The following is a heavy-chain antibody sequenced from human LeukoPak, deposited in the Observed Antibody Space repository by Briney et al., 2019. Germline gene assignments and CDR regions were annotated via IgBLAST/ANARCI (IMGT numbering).Heavy chain of an antibody. D-gene: IGHD6-13*01. Sequence: SQTLSLTCTVSGVSISSGDYYWGWIRQPPGKGLEWIVYIYYSGSTYYNPSLKSRVTISVDTSKNQFSLKLSSVTAADTAVYYCARGIGAAAGTWFWFDPWGQGTLVTVSS. CDR3: ARGIGAAAGTWFWFDP. CDR2: IYYSGST. CDR1: GVSISSGDYY. J-gene: IGHJ5*02. V-gene: IGHV4-30-4*01.